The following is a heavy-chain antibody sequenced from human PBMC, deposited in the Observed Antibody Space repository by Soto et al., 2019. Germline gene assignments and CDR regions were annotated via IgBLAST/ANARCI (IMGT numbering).Heavy chain of an antibody. V-gene: IGHV4-34*01. CDR2: INPSGST. CDR1: GGSFSSYH. Sequence: SETLSLTCAVYGGSFSSYHWSWIRQSPGKGLEWIGEINPSGSTSYIPSLESRVTISVDTYKKQFSLKLNSVTAADTAVYYCARGGTFYDFWSTSYPYYFDYWSQGTLVTVS. J-gene: IGHJ4*02. D-gene: IGHD3-3*01. CDR3: ARGGTFYDFWSTSYPYYFDY.